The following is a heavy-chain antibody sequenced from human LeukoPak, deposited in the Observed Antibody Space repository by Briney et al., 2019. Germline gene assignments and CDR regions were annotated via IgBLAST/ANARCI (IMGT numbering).Heavy chain of an antibody. J-gene: IGHJ4*02. D-gene: IGHD3-22*01. CDR2: ISSSSSYI. CDR1: GFTFSSYS. CDR3: ARDYYDSSGYLYYFDY. V-gene: IGHV3-21*03. Sequence: PGGSLRLSCAASGFTFSSYSMNWVRQAPGKGLEWVSSISSSSSYIYYADSVKGRFTISRDSAKNSLYLQMNSLRAEDTAVYYCARDYYDSSGYLYYFDYWGQGTLVTVSS.